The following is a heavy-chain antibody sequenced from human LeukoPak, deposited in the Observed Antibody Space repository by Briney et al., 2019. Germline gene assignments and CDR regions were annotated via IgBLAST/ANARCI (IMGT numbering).Heavy chain of an antibody. Sequence: PGGSLRLSCAASGFTFSSYGMHWVRQAPGKGLEWVAVISYDGSNKYYADSVKGRFTISRDNSKNTLYLQMNSLRAEDTAVYYCAKVRGVTYFDYWGQGTLVTVSS. J-gene: IGHJ4*02. CDR1: GFTFSSYG. CDR3: AKVRGVTYFDY. D-gene: IGHD3-10*01. CDR2: ISYDGSNK. V-gene: IGHV3-30*18.